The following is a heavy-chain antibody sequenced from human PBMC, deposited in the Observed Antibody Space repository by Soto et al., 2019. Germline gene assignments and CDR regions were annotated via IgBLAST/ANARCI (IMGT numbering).Heavy chain of an antibody. CDR1: SVSSVW. J-gene: IGHJ4*02. Sequence: SVSSVWMNWVRQAPGKGLQWVGRIRSNIDGGTTDYDAPVKGRFTISRDDSKNTVYLQMNSLETEDTAVYYCGSTPRYWGQGTLVTVS. D-gene: IGHD2-15*01. V-gene: IGHV3-15*07. CDR2: IRSNIDGGTT. CDR3: GSTPRY.